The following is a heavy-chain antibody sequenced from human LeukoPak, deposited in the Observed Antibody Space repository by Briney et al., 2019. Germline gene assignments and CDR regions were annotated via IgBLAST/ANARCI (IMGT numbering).Heavy chain of an antibody. D-gene: IGHD3-22*01. V-gene: IGHV1-69*05. CDR1: GGTFSSYA. CDR3: ARERTTLTYYYDSSGYPDAFDI. J-gene: IGHJ3*02. Sequence: SSVKVSCKASGGTFSSYAISWVRQAPGQGLEWMGGIIPIFGTANYAQKFQGRATITTDESTSTAYMELSRLRSDDTAVYYCARERTTLTYYYDSSGYPDAFDIWGQGTMVTVSS. CDR2: IIPIFGTA.